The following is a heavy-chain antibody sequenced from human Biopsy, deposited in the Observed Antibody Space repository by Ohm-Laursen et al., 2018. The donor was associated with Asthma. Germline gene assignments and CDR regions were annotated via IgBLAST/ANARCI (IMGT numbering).Heavy chain of an antibody. CDR1: GYTFINYA. D-gene: IGHD4-17*01. V-gene: IGHV1-3*01. J-gene: IGHJ4*02. CDR3: ARARYGDLHDY. Sequence: SVKVSCKASGYTFINYAIHWVRQAPGQRLEWMGWINAGNGNTKYSQKFQGRVTISRDTSASTAYMDLSSLRSEDTAVYYCARARYGDLHDYWGQGTLATVSS. CDR2: INAGNGNT.